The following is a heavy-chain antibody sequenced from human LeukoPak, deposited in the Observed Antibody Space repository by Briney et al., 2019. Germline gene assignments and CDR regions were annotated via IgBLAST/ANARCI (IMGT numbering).Heavy chain of an antibody. V-gene: IGHV1-24*01. Sequence: ASVKVSCKVSGYTLTELSMYWVRQAPGKGLEWMGGFDPEDGETIYAQKFQGRVTMTEDTSTDTAYMELSSLRSEDTAVYYCATDPGADSNYAYWGQGTLVTVSS. J-gene: IGHJ4*02. CDR1: GYTLTELS. CDR2: FDPEDGET. CDR3: ATDPGADSNYAY. D-gene: IGHD4-11*01.